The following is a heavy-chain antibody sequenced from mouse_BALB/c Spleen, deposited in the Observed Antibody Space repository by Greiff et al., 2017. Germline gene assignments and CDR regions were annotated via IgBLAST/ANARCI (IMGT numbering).Heavy chain of an antibody. J-gene: IGHJ4*01. CDR3: ARAFFYAMDD. V-gene: IGHV5-6*01. CDR1: GFTFSSYG. CDR2: ISSGGSYT. Sequence: EVMLVESGGDLVKPGGSLKLSCAASGFTFSSYGMSWVRQTPDKRLEWVATISSGGSYTYYPDSVKGRFTISRDNPKNTLFLQRTSLRSEDTAMYDCARAFFYAMDDWGQGTSVTVSA.